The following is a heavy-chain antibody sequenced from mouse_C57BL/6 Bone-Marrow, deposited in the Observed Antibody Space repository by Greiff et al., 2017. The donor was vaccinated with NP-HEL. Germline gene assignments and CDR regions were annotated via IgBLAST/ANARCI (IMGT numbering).Heavy chain of an antibody. Sequence: QVQLQQSGAELARPGASVKLSCKASGYTFTSYGISWVKQRTGQGLEWIGEIYPRSGNTYYNEKFKGKATLTADKSSSTAYMELRSLTSEDSAVYFCARNRGYYSKYYFDYWGQGTTLTVSS. CDR3: ARNRGYYSKYYFDY. V-gene: IGHV1-81*01. CDR2: IYPRSGNT. CDR1: GYTFTSYG. D-gene: IGHD2-5*01. J-gene: IGHJ2*01.